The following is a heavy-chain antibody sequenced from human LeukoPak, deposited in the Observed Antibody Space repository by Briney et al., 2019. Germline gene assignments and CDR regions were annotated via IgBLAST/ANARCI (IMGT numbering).Heavy chain of an antibody. CDR3: AKDILRFLEWLSYFDY. Sequence: GGSLRLSCAASGFTFSSYAMSWVRQAPGKGLEWVSAISGSGGSTYYADSVKGRFTISRDNSKNTLYLQMNSLRAEDTAVYYCAKDILRFLEWLSYFDYWGQGTLVTVSS. V-gene: IGHV3-23*01. CDR2: ISGSGGST. J-gene: IGHJ4*02. D-gene: IGHD3-3*01. CDR1: GFTFSSYA.